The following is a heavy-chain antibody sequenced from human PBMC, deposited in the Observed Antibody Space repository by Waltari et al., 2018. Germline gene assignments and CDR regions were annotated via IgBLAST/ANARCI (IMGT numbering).Heavy chain of an antibody. CDR2: IYYSGST. Sequence: QLQLQESGPGLVKPSETLSLTCTVSGGSISSSSYYWGWFRQPPGKGLEWIGSIYYSGSTYYNPSLKSRVTISVDTSKNQFSLKLSSVTAADTAVYYCAQGGYSSSAVAYWGQGTLVTVSS. J-gene: IGHJ4*02. D-gene: IGHD6-13*01. CDR1: GGSISSSSYY. V-gene: IGHV4-39*07. CDR3: AQGGYSSSAVAY.